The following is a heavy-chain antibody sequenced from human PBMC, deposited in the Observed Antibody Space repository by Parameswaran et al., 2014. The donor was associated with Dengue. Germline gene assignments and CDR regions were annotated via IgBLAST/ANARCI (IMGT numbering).Heavy chain of an antibody. J-gene: IGHJ4*02. Sequence: RWIRQPPGKALDGLALIDWDDDEYYSTSLKTRLTVSKDTSKNQVVLTMTNMDSVDTAMYYCARADYGDYVFDYWGQGTLVTVSS. V-gene: IGHV2-70*01. CDR3: ARADYGDYVFDY. D-gene: IGHD4-17*01. CDR2: IDWDDDE.